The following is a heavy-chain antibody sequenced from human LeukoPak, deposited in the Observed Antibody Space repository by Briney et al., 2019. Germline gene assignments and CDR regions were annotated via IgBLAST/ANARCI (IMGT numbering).Heavy chain of an antibody. Sequence: GGSLRLSCAASGFTFSSYAMSWVRQAPGKGLEWVSYISSSSSTIYYADSVKGRFTISRDNAKNSLYLQMNSLRAEDTAVYYCARDYRVHIVVVTAIPYMDVWGQGTTVTVSS. CDR3: ARDYRVHIVVVTAIPYMDV. D-gene: IGHD2-21*02. V-gene: IGHV3-48*01. CDR1: GFTFSSYA. J-gene: IGHJ6*02. CDR2: ISSSSSTI.